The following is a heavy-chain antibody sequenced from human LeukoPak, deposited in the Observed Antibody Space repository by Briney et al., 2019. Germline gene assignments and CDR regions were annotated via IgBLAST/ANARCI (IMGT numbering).Heavy chain of an antibody. CDR2: ITSGAGST. V-gene: IGHV3-11*01. Sequence: GTLRLSCDASGFSISDYYMSWISQSPGKGLELISYITSGAGSTKYADSVKGRFTISRDKAKNSVALQLNSLRAEDTAVYYCTKERRGTYYAFESWGQGTLVTVSS. J-gene: IGHJ4*02. CDR3: TKERRGTYYAFES. D-gene: IGHD3-16*01. CDR1: GFSISDYY.